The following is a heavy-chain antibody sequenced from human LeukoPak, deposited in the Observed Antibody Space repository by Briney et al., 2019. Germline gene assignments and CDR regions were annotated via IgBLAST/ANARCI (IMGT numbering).Heavy chain of an antibody. J-gene: IGHJ6*02. V-gene: IGHV3-21*01. D-gene: IGHD3-22*01. Sequence: GGSLRLSCAASGFTFSSYSMNRVRQAPGKGLEWVSSISSSSSYIYYANSVKGRFTISRDNAKNSLYLQMNSLRAEDTAVYYCAREILYDSSGYYWFTGAYYYYGMDVWGQGTTVTVSS. CDR2: ISSSSSYI. CDR1: GFTFSSYS. CDR3: AREILYDSSGYYWFTGAYYYYGMDV.